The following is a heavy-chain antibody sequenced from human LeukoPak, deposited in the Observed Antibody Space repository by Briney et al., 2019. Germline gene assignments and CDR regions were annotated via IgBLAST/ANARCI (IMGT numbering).Heavy chain of an antibody. CDR3: ARFGITVVRGGKYYFDY. CDR1: GGSISNYY. Sequence: PSETLSLTCTVSGGSISNYYWSWIRQPPGKGLEWIGHIYYSGATKYNPSLKRRITISVATSKNQFSLMLSSVTAADTAVYYCARFGITVVRGGKYYFDYWGQGTLVTVSS. V-gene: IGHV4-59*08. J-gene: IGHJ4*02. D-gene: IGHD3-10*01. CDR2: IYYSGAT.